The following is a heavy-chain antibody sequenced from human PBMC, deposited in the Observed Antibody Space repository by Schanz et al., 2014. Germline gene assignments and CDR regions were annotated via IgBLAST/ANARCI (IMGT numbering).Heavy chain of an antibody. CDR3: AKDDVWASGSYYDY. Sequence: VQLVESGGGVVQPGGSLRLSCAASGFTFSSHAMSWVRQAPGKGLEWVSTISASGGDTLYADSVKGRFTISRDTSKSTLYLQMNSLRAEDTAVYYCAKDDVWASGSYYDYWGQGTLVTVSS. D-gene: IGHD3-10*01. CDR1: GFTFSSHA. CDR2: ISASGGDT. J-gene: IGHJ4*02. V-gene: IGHV3-23*04.